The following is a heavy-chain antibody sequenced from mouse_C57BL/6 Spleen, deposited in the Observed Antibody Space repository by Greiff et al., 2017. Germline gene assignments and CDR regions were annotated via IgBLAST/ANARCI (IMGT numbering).Heavy chain of an antibody. D-gene: IGHD2-10*01. CDR2: IRNKANGYPT. Sequence: EVQGVESGGGLVQPGGSLSLSCAASGFTFPDYYMSWVRPPPGKALEWLGFIRNKANGYPTEYSASVKGRFTISRDNSQSILYLQMNALRAEDSATYYCARYFLPYYAMDYWGQGTSVTVSS. CDR1: GFTFPDYY. J-gene: IGHJ4*01. V-gene: IGHV7-3*01. CDR3: ARYFLPYYAMDY.